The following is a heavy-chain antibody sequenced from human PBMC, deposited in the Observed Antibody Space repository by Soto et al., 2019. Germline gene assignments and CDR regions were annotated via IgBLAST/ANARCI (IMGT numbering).Heavy chain of an antibody. J-gene: IGHJ4*02. Sequence: SQTLALTCAVSGDSVSSNTSACNCIRSSPSRGLEWLGRTYYRSNWRHDYAVSVKSRITVNPDTSKNHFSLQLNSVTPDDTAVYYCARGVAGSGFDLWGQGTLVTVS. V-gene: IGHV6-1*01. CDR3: ARGVAGSGFDL. CDR2: TYYRSNWRH. CDR1: GDSVSSNTSA. D-gene: IGHD6-19*01.